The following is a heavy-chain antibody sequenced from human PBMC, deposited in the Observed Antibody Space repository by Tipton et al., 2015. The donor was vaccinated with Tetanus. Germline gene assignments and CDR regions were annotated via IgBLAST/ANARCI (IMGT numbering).Heavy chain of an antibody. V-gene: IGHV4-61*08. D-gene: IGHD3-10*01. CDR3: TRANHEFPKKGPFDS. CDR2: ISDSGLT. CDR1: GASLRSGDYN. J-gene: IGHJ4*02. Sequence: LRLSCSVSGASLRSGDYNRSWIRQPPGKGLEWLAYISDSGLTNSNYFLKSRITISRDTSRNQFSLKLTSVTAADTAVYYCTRANHEFPKKGPFDSWGQGTLVIVS.